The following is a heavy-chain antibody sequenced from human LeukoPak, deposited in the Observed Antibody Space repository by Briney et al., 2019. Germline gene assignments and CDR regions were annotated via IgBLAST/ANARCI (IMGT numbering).Heavy chain of an antibody. CDR2: RSYDGSNK. CDR3: ARQSDTTLDY. V-gene: IGHV3-30-3*01. CDR1: GFTFSNYA. D-gene: IGHD1-1*01. J-gene: IGHJ4*02. Sequence: GGSLRLSCAASGFTFSNYAMHWVRQAPGKGLEWVSVRSYDGSNKDYADSVKGRFTISRDNSKNTLYLQMNSLRADDTAVYYCARQSDTTLDYWGQGTLVTVSS.